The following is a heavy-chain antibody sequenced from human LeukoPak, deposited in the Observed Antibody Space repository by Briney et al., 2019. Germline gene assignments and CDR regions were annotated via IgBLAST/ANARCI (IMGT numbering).Heavy chain of an antibody. D-gene: IGHD5/OR15-5a*01. CDR2: ISNSSSYI. CDR1: GFTFSSYS. V-gene: IGHV3-21*01. Sequence: GGSLRLSCAASGFTFSSYSMNWVRQAPGKGLEWVSSISNSSSYIYYADSVKGRFTISRDNAKNSLYLQMNSLRAEDTAVYYCARGKSFYDLGLDYWGQGALVIVSS. J-gene: IGHJ4*02. CDR3: ARGKSFYDLGLDY.